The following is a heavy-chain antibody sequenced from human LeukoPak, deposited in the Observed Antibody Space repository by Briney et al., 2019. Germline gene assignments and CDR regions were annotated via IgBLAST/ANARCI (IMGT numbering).Heavy chain of an antibody. D-gene: IGHD6-19*01. Sequence: GGSLRLSCAASGFIVSNSYMSWVRQAPGKGLEWVSVLHTGGRTFYADSVMGRFTISTDNSKNTLILQMNSLRAEDTAVYYCARDPSGNLYFDYWGQGALVTVSS. V-gene: IGHV3-53*01. CDR3: ARDPSGNLYFDY. J-gene: IGHJ4*02. CDR2: LHTGGRT. CDR1: GFIVSNSY.